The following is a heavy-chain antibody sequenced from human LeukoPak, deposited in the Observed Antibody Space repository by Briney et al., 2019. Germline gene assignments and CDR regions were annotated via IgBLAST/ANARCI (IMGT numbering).Heavy chain of an antibody. CDR3: ARPAYGGVDY. V-gene: IGHV3-66*04. CDR1: GLTLSSY. CDR2: IYSGGSI. J-gene: IGHJ4*02. Sequence: PGGSLRLSCAASGLTLSSYMSWVRPAPGKGVEWVSVIYSGGSIYYADSVKGRFTISTHKSKNTLYIQMNSRRAEDTAVYYYARPAYGGVDYWGQGTLVTVSS. D-gene: IGHD4-23*01.